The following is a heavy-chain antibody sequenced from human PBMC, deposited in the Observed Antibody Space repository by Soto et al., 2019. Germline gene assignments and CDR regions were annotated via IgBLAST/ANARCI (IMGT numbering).Heavy chain of an antibody. CDR3: ARETPPSASYGASDAFDI. CDR1: GYTFTGYY. Sequence: GASVKVSCKASGYTFTGYYMHWVRQAPGQGLEWMGWIDPNSGGTNYAQKFQGWVTMTRDTSISTAYMELSRLRSDDTAVYYCARETPPSASYGASDAFDIWGQGTMVTVSS. V-gene: IGHV1-2*04. D-gene: IGHD1-26*01. J-gene: IGHJ3*02. CDR2: IDPNSGGT.